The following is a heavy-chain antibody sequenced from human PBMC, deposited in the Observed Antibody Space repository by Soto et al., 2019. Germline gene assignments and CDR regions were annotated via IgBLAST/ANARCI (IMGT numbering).Heavy chain of an antibody. Sequence: EVQLVESGGGLVQPGGSLRLSSAASGFTFSSYSMNWVRQAPGKGLEWISYISSTSSSISYADSVKGRFTISRDNAKNSLYLQMNSLRAEDTAVYYCARKGAAGRNYYYGMDVWGQGTTVTVSS. D-gene: IGHD6-13*01. V-gene: IGHV3-48*01. CDR2: ISSTSSSI. CDR1: GFTFSSYS. CDR3: ARKGAAGRNYYYGMDV. J-gene: IGHJ6*02.